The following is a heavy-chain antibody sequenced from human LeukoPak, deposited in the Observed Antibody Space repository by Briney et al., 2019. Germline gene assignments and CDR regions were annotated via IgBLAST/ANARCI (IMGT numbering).Heavy chain of an antibody. J-gene: IGHJ4*02. Sequence: PSETLSLTYAVYGGSFSGYYWSWIRQPPGKGLEWIGEINHSGSTNYNPSLKSRVTMSVDTSKNQFSLKLSSVTAADTAVYYCARGASYSLFDYWGQGTLVTVSS. V-gene: IGHV4-34*01. CDR1: GGSFSGYY. D-gene: IGHD5-18*01. CDR3: ARGASYSLFDY. CDR2: INHSGST.